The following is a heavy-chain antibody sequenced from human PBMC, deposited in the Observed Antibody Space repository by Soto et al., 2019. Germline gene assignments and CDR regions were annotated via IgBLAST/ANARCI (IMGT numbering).Heavy chain of an antibody. CDR2: IWYDGSNK. V-gene: IGHV3-33*01. Sequence: LRLSCAASGFTFSTYGMHWVRQAPGKGLEWVAVIWYDGSNKYYADSVKGRFTISRDNSKNTLYLQMNSLRAEDTAVYYCASTIAAADSFDYWGQRTLVTVSS. CDR1: GFTFSTYG. D-gene: IGHD6-13*01. CDR3: ASTIAAADSFDY. J-gene: IGHJ4*02.